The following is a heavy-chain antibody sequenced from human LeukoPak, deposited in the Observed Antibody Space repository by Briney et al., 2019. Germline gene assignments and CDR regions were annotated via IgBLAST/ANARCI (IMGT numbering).Heavy chain of an antibody. V-gene: IGHV4-59*10. CDR3: ARTPLRGATFFTSYPNWFDT. D-gene: IGHD3-10*01. CDR2: VYSSGST. CDR1: GGSFSGYY. Sequence: SETLSLTCAVYGGSFSGYYWSWIRQPAGKGLEWIGRVYSSGSTDYNPSLKSRLSISVDTSKIQFSLRLSSVTVADTAVYYCARTPLRGATFFTSYPNWFDTWGQGTLVTVSS. J-gene: IGHJ5*02.